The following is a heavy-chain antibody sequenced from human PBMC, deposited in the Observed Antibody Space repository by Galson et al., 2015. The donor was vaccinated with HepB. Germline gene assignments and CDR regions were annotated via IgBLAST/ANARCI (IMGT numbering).Heavy chain of an antibody. D-gene: IGHD2-21*02. CDR3: AKDENSCGANCYGLDY. CDR1: GVTFSKYG. Sequence: SLRLSCAASGVTFSKYGMHWVRQAPGKGLEWVALISYDGSYRYYGDSVRGRFTISRDNSKNTLYLQMNSRRVDDTAVYYCAKDENSCGANCYGLDYWGQGTLVNVSS. V-gene: IGHV3-30*18. J-gene: IGHJ4*02. CDR2: ISYDGSYR.